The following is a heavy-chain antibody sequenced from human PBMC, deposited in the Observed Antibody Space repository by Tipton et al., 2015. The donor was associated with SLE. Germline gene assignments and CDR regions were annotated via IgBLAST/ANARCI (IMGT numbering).Heavy chain of an antibody. Sequence: LRLSCDVSGFSISSGYYWGWIRQPPGKGLQWIGSIYHSGTTYYNPSLKSRVIVSVDTSKNQFSLKVSSVTAADTAVYYCARHAYFFDRSGYFFWGQGTLVTVSS. D-gene: IGHD3-22*01. CDR1: GFSISSGYY. V-gene: IGHV4-38-2*01. CDR2: IYHSGTT. J-gene: IGHJ4*02. CDR3: ARHAYFFDRSGYFF.